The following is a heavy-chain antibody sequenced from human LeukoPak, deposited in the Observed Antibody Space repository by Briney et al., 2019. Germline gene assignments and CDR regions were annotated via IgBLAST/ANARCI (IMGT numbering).Heavy chain of an antibody. V-gene: IGHV3-49*04. CDR1: GFTFGDYA. J-gene: IGHJ6*03. D-gene: IGHD3-22*01. Sequence: PGGSLRLSCTASGFTFGDYAMSWVRQAPGKGLEWVGFIRSKAYGGTTEYAASVKRRFTISRDDSKSIAYLQMNSLKTEDTAVYYCTRSRVPPPLSDSSGYYRLGYYYYYMDVWGKGTTVTISS. CDR2: IRSKAYGGTT. CDR3: TRSRVPPPLSDSSGYYRLGYYYYYMDV.